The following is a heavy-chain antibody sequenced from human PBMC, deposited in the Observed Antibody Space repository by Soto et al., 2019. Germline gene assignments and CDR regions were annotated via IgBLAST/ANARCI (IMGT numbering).Heavy chain of an antibody. Sequence: GESLKISCQGSGYAFSSYWISWVRQMPGKGLEWMGIIYPGDSDTRYSPSFQGQVTISVDKSITTAYLQWSSLKASDTAMYYCARGYCTATICDPWFDPWGQGTRGTVSS. J-gene: IGHJ5*02. CDR3: ARGYCTATICDPWFDP. D-gene: IGHD2-8*02. V-gene: IGHV5-51*01. CDR2: IYPGDSDT. CDR1: GYAFSSYW.